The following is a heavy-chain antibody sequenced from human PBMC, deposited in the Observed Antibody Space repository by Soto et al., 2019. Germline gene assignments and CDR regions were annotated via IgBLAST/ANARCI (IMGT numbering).Heavy chain of an antibody. J-gene: IGHJ3*02. CDR3: AREAVGATPHEAFDI. V-gene: IGHV3-33*01. CDR1: GFTFSSYG. D-gene: IGHD1-26*01. CDR2: IWYDGSNK. Sequence: GSLRLSCAASGFTFSSYGMHWVRQAPGKGLEWVAVIWYDGSNKYYADSVKGRFTISRDNSKNTLYLQMNSLRAEDTAVYYCAREAVGATPHEAFDIWGQGTMVTVSS.